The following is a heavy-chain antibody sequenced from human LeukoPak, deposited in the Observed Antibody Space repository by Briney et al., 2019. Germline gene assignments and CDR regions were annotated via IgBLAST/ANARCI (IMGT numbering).Heavy chain of an antibody. CDR1: GYTFTSYG. V-gene: IGHV1-18*01. Sequence: ASVKVSCKASGYTFTSYGISWVRQAPGQGLEWMGWISAYNGNTNYAQKLQGRVTMTTDTSTSTAYMELRSLRSDDTAVYYCARGVIHYYDFWSGYYINYFDYWGQGTLVTVSS. CDR3: ARGVIHYYDFWSGYYINYFDY. J-gene: IGHJ4*02. D-gene: IGHD3-3*01. CDR2: ISAYNGNT.